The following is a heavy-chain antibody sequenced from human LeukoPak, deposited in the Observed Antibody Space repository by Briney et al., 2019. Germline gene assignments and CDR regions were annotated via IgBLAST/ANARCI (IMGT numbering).Heavy chain of an antibody. CDR2: INPYSGGT. J-gene: IGHJ4*02. Sequence: ASVKVSCKASGYTFTDYYMHWVGQAPGQGLEWMGWINPYSGGTNYAQTFRGRVTMTRDTSINTAYMELTTLRSDDTAVYYCARALRRDTTYYEGYWGQGTLVTVSS. CDR3: ARALRRDTTYYEGY. V-gene: IGHV1-2*02. D-gene: IGHD1-26*01. CDR1: GYTFTDYY.